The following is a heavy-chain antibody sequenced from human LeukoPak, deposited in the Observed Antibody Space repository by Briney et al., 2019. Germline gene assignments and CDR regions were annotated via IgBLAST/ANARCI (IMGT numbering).Heavy chain of an antibody. CDR2: ISGSGGST. J-gene: IGHJ4*02. CDR1: GFTFSSYA. V-gene: IGHV3-23*01. D-gene: IGHD5-18*01. CDR3: AKDPPGIQLWLTPYYFDY. Sequence: PGGSLRLSCAASGFTFSSYAMSWVRQAAGKGLEWVSAISGSGGSTYYADSVKGRFTISRDNSKNTLYLQMNSLRAEDTAVYYCAKDPPGIQLWLTPYYFDYWGQGTLVTVSS.